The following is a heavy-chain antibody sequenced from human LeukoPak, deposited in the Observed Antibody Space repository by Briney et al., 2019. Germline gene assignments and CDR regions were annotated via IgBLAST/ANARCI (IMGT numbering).Heavy chain of an antibody. CDR2: ISYRGGS. CDR1: GGSINSYY. V-gene: IGHV4-59*01. J-gene: IGHJ2*01. CDR3: ARLTYFYDRSRLSFYFNL. D-gene: IGHD3-22*01. Sequence: SETLSLTCTVSGGSINSYYWTWIRQPPGKGLEWIGYISYRGGSDYNSSLKSRVIMSLDLPKNQFSMSLSSVTASDPAVYFCARLTYFYDRSRLSFYFNLWGRGTQVTVSS.